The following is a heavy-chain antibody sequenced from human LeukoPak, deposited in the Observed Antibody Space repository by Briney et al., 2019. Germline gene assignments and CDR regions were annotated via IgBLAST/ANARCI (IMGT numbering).Heavy chain of an antibody. Sequence: SETLSLTCTVSGGSISSYYWSWIRQPPGKGLEWIGYIYYSGSTNYNPSLKSRVTISVDTSKNQFSLKLSSVPAADTAVYCCARSTGQDWGQGTLVTVSS. J-gene: IGHJ4*02. CDR3: ARSTGQD. CDR1: GGSISSYY. D-gene: IGHD5/OR15-5a*01. V-gene: IGHV4-59*01. CDR2: IYYSGST.